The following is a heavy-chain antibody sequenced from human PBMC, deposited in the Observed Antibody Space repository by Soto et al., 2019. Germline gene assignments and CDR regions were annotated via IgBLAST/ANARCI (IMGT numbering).Heavy chain of an antibody. CDR1: GGSLRGSY. CDR3: ARGHIPVYGPVPDYFDS. Sequence: QVHLQQWGAGLLKPSETLSLTCGVYGGSLRGSYWSWIRQPPGKALEWLGKVTHSGSTTFNPFLKSRVSVSVDTSDNQFSLELTSVTAADTAVYYCARGHIPVYGPVPDYFDSWGQGTLVTVSS. V-gene: IGHV4-34*02. D-gene: IGHD2-21*01. J-gene: IGHJ4*02. CDR2: VTHSGST.